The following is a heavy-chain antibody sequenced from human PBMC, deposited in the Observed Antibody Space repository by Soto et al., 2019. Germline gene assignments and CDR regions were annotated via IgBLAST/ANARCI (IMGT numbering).Heavy chain of an antibody. D-gene: IGHD1-20*01. CDR1: GYIFTVYH. J-gene: IGHJ5*02. CDR2: INPSGGRT. Sequence: QVQLVQSGAEVKNPGASVKVSCKASGYIFTVYHMHWVRQAPGQGLEWMGMINPSGGRTEYAQKSQGRATMTSDTSTSTVYMELSSLRSEDTAVYYCARAGINWLDPWGQGTLVSVSS. V-gene: IGHV1-46*01. CDR3: ARAGINWLDP.